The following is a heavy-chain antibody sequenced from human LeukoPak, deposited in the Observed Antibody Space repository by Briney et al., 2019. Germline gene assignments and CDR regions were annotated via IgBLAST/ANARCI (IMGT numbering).Heavy chain of an antibody. CDR3: ARWGGPRSRQPHFDY. Sequence: PSETLSLTCTVSGDSISSYYWSWLRQPPGKGREWIGYIYYSGSTNYNPSLKSRVTISVDTSKNQFSLKLSSVTAADTAVYYCARWGGPRSRQPHFDYWGQGTLVTVSS. V-gene: IGHV4-59*08. D-gene: IGHD3-16*01. CDR1: GDSISSYY. CDR2: IYYSGST. J-gene: IGHJ4*02.